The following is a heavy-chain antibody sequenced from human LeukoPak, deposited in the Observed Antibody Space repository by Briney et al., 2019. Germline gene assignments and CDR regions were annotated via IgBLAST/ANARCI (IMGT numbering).Heavy chain of an antibody. D-gene: IGHD3-22*01. J-gene: IGHJ5*02. CDR1: GGSISSGGYS. CDR3: ARVLSYYDSSGYPLESWFDP. V-gene: IGHV4-30-2*01. Sequence: PSQTLSLTCAVSGGSISSGGYSWSWIRQPPGKGLEWIGYIYHSGSTYYNPSLKSRVTISVDRSKNQFSLKLSSVTAADTAVYYCARVLSYYDSSGYPLESWFDPWGQGTLVTVSS. CDR2: IYHSGST.